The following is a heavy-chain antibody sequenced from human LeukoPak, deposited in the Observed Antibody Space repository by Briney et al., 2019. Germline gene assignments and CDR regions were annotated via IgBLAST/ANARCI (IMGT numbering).Heavy chain of an antibody. V-gene: IGHV1-8*01. CDR3: ASSGTRPRIASRGWFDP. Sequence: ASVKVSCKASGYTFTSYDINWVRQATGQGLEWMGWMNPNSGNTGYAQKFQGRVTMTRNTSISTAYMELSSLRSEDTAVYYCASSGTRPRIASRGWFDPWGQGTLVTVSS. J-gene: IGHJ5*02. CDR2: MNPNSGNT. CDR1: GYTFTSYD. D-gene: IGHD6-6*01.